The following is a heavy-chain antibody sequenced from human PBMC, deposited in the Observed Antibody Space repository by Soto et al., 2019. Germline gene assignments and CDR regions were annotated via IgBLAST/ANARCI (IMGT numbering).Heavy chain of an antibody. V-gene: IGHV4-30-4*01. CDR2: IFYSGST. Sequence: QVQLQESGPGLVKPSQTLSLTCTVSGGSISSGDYSWNWIRQPPGKGLEWIGYIFYSGSTYYNPSRKRRVTISVDTSKNQFSLRLSSVTAADTAVYYCALTAVVVAATPFDYWGQGTLVTVSS. J-gene: IGHJ4*02. CDR1: GGSISSGDYS. CDR3: ALTAVVVAATPFDY. D-gene: IGHD2-15*01.